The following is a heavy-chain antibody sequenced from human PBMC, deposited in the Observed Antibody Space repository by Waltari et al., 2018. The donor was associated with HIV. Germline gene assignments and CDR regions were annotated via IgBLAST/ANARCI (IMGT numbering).Heavy chain of an antibody. CDR2: FNRHVSST. Sequence: EVQLVESGGGLVQPGGSLRLSCAASGFTFSASWMHWLPQTPGQGLVCVSRFNRHVSSTTYTDSVKVRFTISRDHPKHSLYLQMNSRGADDTAVYYCARDDPGDQLDYYDYSMDVWGKGTTVTCSS. CDR3: ARDDPGDQLDYYDYSMDV. V-gene: IGHV3-74*01. CDR1: GFTFSASW. D-gene: IGHD4-17*01. J-gene: IGHJ6*03.